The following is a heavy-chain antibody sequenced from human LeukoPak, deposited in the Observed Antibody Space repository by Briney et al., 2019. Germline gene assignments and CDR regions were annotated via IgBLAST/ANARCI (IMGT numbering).Heavy chain of an antibody. CDR1: GSTLTYCY. J-gene: IGHJ6*03. CDR2: INPNSGGA. V-gene: IGHV1-2*06. Sequence: ASVKVSCKASGSTLTYCYIHWVRQAPGQGLEWMGRINPNSGGANDAQKFQGRVTMTWDTSISTAYMELRRLTSDDTAVYHCARGSPGWSHHMDVWGKGTTVTVSS. CDR3: ARGSPGWSHHMDV.